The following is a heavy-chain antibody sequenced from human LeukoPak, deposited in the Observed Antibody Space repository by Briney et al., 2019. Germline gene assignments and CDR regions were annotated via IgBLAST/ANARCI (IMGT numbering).Heavy chain of an antibody. CDR2: INPSSGGT. CDR3: ARGSSGSDY. Sequence: ASVKVSCKVSGYTFTGYYLHWVRQAPGQGLEWMGRINPSSGGTNYAQKFQGRVTMTRDTSINTAYLDLSSLRSDDTAVYYCARGSSGSDYWGQGTLVIVSS. D-gene: IGHD3-10*01. CDR1: GYTFTGYY. V-gene: IGHV1-2*06. J-gene: IGHJ4*02.